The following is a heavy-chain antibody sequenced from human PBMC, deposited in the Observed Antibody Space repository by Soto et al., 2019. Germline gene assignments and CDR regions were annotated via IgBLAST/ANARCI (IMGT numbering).Heavy chain of an antibody. CDR1: GDTFSFYS. J-gene: IGHJ4*02. Sequence: QVQLVQSGAEVKRPGSSVKVSCKASGDTFSFYSINWVRQAPGLGLEWMGRVNPILSMSNYAQRFQGRITMTADKSKRTAYMELSGLKSEDTAMYYCATSYGSGYRAFDYWGQGALVPFSS. CDR3: ATSYGSGYRAFDY. CDR2: VNPILSMS. V-gene: IGHV1-69*04. D-gene: IGHD3-10*01.